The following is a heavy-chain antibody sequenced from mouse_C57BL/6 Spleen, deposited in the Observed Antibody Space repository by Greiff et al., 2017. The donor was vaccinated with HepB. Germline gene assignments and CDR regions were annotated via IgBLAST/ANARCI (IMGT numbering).Heavy chain of an antibody. CDR1: GFTFSDFY. CDR3: ARESTGKYFDY. V-gene: IGHV7-1*01. J-gene: IGHJ2*01. D-gene: IGHD4-1*02. Sequence: EVQGVESGGGLVQSGRSLRLSCATSGFTFSDFYMEWVRQAPGKGLEWIAASRNKANDYTTEYSASVKGWFIVSRDTSQSILYLQMNALRAEDTAIYYCARESTGKYFDYWGQGTTLTVSS. CDR2: SRNKANDYTT.